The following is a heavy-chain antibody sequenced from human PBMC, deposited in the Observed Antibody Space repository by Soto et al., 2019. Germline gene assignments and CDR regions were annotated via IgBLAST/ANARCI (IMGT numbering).Heavy chain of an antibody. D-gene: IGHD5-12*01. Sequence: ASVKVSCKASGYTFTSYYIHWVRQAPGQGLEWMGIINPSGGSTSYAQKFQGRVTMTSDTSASTVFIEVSSLRSEDTAVYYCARRYRSRDDDFDIWGKATMVSVSS. V-gene: IGHV1-46*01. CDR2: INPSGGST. CDR3: ARRYRSRDDDFDI. J-gene: IGHJ3*02. CDR1: GYTFTSYY.